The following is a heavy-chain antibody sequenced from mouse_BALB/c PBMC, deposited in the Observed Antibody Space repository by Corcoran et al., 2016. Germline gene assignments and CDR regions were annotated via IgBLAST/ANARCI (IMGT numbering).Heavy chain of an antibody. V-gene: IGHV14-3*02. J-gene: IGHJ3*01. D-gene: IGHD2-1*01. CDR2: IDPANGNT. CDR3: ASRDYGNYLAWYAY. Sequence: EVQLQQSGAELVTPGSSVKLSCTASGFNIQDTYMHWVKQRPEQGLEWIGRIDPANGNTKYDPKFQGKATITADTSSNTAYLQLSSLTSEDTDVYYCASRDYGNYLAWYAYWGQGTLVTVSA. CDR1: GFNIQDTY.